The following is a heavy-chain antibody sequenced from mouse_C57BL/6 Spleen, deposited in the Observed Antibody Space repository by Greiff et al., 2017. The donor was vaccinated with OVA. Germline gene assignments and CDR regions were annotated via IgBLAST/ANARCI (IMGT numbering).Heavy chain of an antibody. Sequence: EVKLQESGPGLVKPSQSLSLTCSVTGYSITSGYYWNWIRQFPGNKLEWMGYISYDGSNNYNPSLKNRISITRDTSKNQFFLKLNSVTTEETATYYGARVTTVVVGYYFDYWGQGTTLTVSA. D-gene: IGHD1-1*01. V-gene: IGHV3-6*01. CDR1: GYSITSGYY. CDR3: ARVTTVVVGYYFDY. CDR2: ISYDGSN. J-gene: IGHJ2*01.